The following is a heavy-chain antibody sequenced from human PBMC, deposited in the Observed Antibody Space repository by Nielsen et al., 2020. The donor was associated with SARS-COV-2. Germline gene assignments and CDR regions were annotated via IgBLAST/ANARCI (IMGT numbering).Heavy chain of an antibody. D-gene: IGHD6-19*01. V-gene: IGHV3-30-3*01. CDR1: GFTFSSYA. CDR2: ISYDGSNK. J-gene: IGHJ4*02. Sequence: GGSLRLSCAASGFTFSSYAMHWVRQAPGKGLEWVAVISYDGSNKYYADSVKGRFTISRDNSKNTLYLQMNSLRAEDTAVYYCARAGSSGPVFDYWGQGTLVTVSS. CDR3: ARAGSSGPVFDY.